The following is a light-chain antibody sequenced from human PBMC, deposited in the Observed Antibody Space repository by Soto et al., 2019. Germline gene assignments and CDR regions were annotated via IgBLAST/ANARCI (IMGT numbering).Light chain of an antibody. J-gene: IGLJ1*01. CDR1: SSDVGGYNY. V-gene: IGLV2-8*01. CDR3: SSYAGSNNFDV. Sequence: QSVLTQPASVSGSPGQSIAISCTGTSSDVGGYNYVSWYQQHPGKAPKLMISDVSKRPSGVPDRFSGSKSGNTASLTVSGLQAEDEADYYGSSYAGSNNFDVFGTGTKVTVL. CDR2: DVS.